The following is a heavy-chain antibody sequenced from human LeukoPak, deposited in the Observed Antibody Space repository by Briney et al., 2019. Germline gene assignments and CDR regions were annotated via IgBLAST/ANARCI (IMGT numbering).Heavy chain of an antibody. CDR3: GVGARWQLLDY. Sequence: GASVKASCKVSGDTLTELSIHWVRQAPGKGLEWWGGFDEPEDGEIQYSQKFQGRVTMTEDTSTDTAYMELSTLRSEDTAVYYCGVGARWQLLDYWGQGTLVTVSS. D-gene: IGHD4-23*01. CDR2: FDEPEDGEI. CDR1: GDTLTELS. V-gene: IGHV1-24*01. J-gene: IGHJ4*02.